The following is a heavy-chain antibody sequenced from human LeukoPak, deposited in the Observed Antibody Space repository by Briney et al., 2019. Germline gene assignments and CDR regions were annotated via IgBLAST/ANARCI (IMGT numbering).Heavy chain of an antibody. D-gene: IGHD3-10*01. J-gene: IGHJ6*03. CDR1: GGTFSSYA. V-gene: IGHV1-69*06. CDR3: AKGLGGSGSYYYYYYYMDV. Sequence: ASVKVSCKASGGTFSSYAISWVRQAPGQGLEWMGGIIPIFGTANYAQKFQGRVTITADKSTSTAYMELSSLRSEDTAVYYCAKGLGGSGSYYYYYYYMDVWGKGTTVTISS. CDR2: IIPIFGTA.